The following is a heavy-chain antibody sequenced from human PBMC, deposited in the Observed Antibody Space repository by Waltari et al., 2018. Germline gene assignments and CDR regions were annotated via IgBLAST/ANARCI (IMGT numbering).Heavy chain of an antibody. CDR2: VGPKDGET. Sequence: EVQLLQSGAEGKKPGATVKLSCKCSGYTSTDYYRHWVKQTPGKGLEWMGRVGPKDGETIYAEKFQDRVTISADTSTDTVYMIMNGLRFDDTALYFCSRSGSDDWFDPWGRGTPVTVVS. CDR3: SRSGSDDWFDP. V-gene: IGHV1-69-2*01. J-gene: IGHJ5*02. CDR1: GYTSTDYY. D-gene: IGHD2-15*01.